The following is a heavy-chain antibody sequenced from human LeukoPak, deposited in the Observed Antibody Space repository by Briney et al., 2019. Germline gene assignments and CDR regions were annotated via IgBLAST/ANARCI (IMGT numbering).Heavy chain of an antibody. Sequence: GGSLRLSCAASGFTFSSYEMNWVRQAPGKGLEWVSYISSSGSTTYYADSVKGRFTISRDNSKNTLYLQMNSLRAEDTAVYYCARDGAIAVAAAFDPWGQGTLVTVSS. J-gene: IGHJ5*02. V-gene: IGHV3-48*03. CDR3: ARDGAIAVAAAFDP. D-gene: IGHD6-19*01. CDR2: ISSSGSTT. CDR1: GFTFSSYE.